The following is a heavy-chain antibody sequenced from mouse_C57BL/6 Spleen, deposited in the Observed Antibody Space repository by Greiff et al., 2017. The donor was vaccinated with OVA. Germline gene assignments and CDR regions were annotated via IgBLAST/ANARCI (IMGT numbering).Heavy chain of an antibody. J-gene: IGHJ2*01. D-gene: IGHD4-1*01. Sequence: DVKLVESEGGLVQPGSSMKLSCTASGFTFSDYYMAWVRQVPEKGLEWVANINYDGSSTYYLDSLKSRFIISRDNAKNILYLQMSSLKSEDTATYYCAREGYELTGTPFDYWGQGTTLTVSS. CDR1: GFTFSDYY. CDR3: AREGYELTGTPFDY. CDR2: INYDGSST. V-gene: IGHV5-16*01.